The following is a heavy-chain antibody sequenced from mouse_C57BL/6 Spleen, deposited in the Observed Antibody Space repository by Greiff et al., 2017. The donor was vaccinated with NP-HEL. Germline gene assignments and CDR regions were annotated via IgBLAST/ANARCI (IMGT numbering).Heavy chain of an antibody. Sequence: VQLQQSGPVLVKPGASVKMSCKASGYTFTDYYMTWVKQSHGKSLEWIGVINPYNGGTSYNQKFKGKATLTVDKSSSTDYMELNSLTSEDSAVYYCARGNAWFAYWGQGTLVTVSA. CDR1: GYTFTDYY. CDR3: ARGNAWFAY. V-gene: IGHV1-19*01. CDR2: INPYNGGT. J-gene: IGHJ3*01.